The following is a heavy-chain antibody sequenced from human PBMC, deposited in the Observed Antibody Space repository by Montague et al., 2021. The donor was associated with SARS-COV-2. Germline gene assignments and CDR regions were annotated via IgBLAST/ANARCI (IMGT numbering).Heavy chain of an antibody. CDR3: ARVRGLTIFGVVGPFDY. V-gene: IGHV4-31*03. Sequence: TLSLTCTVSGGSISSGGYYRSWIRQHPGKGLEWIGYIYYNGSTYYNPSLKSRVTISVDTSKNQFSLKLSSVTAADTAVYYCARVRGLTIFGVVGPFDYWGQGTLVTVSS. CDR1: GGSISSGGYY. CDR2: IYYNGST. D-gene: IGHD3-3*01. J-gene: IGHJ4*02.